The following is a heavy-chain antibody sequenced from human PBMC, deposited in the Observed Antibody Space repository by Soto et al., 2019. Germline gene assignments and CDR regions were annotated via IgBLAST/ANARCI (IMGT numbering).Heavy chain of an antibody. J-gene: IGHJ6*03. CDR1: GGSISSSSYY. Sequence: SETLSLTCTVSGGSISSSSYYWGWIRQPPGKGLEWIGSIYYSGSTYSNPSLKSRVTISVDTSKNQFSLKLSSVTAADTAVYYCARVIGYYYYMDVWGKGTTVTVSS. V-gene: IGHV4-39*01. CDR3: ARVIGYYYYMDV. D-gene: IGHD2-21*01. CDR2: IYYSGST.